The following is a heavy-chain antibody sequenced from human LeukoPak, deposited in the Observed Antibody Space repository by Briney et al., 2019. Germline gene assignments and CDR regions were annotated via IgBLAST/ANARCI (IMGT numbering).Heavy chain of an antibody. V-gene: IGHV4-4*02. J-gene: IGHJ4*02. Sequence: SETLSLTCGVSGGSVTSTNWWTWIRQPPGKGLEWIGEAHLNGNTNYNPSLYGRVTMSVDKSENHVSLKLTSLTAADTAVYYCAREGGPYRPLDYSGQGTLVTVTS. CDR2: AHLNGNT. CDR1: GGSVTSTNW. CDR3: AREGGPYRPLDY. D-gene: IGHD6-25*01.